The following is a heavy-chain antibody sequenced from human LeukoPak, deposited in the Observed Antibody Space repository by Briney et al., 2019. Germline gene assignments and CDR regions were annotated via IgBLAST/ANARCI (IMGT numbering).Heavy chain of an antibody. CDR2: ISSSGSTI. V-gene: IGHV3-48*03. D-gene: IGHD3-22*01. Sequence: HPGGSLRLSCAASGFTFSSYEMNWVRQAPGKGLEWVSYISSSGSTIYYADSVKGRFTISRDNAKNSLYLQMNSLRAEDTAVYYCARDPYGSGYYWLDYWGQGTLVTVSS. CDR3: ARDPYGSGYYWLDY. CDR1: GFTFSSYE. J-gene: IGHJ4*02.